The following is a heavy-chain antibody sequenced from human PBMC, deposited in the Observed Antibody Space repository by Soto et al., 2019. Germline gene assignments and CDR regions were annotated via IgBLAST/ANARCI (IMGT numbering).Heavy chain of an antibody. D-gene: IGHD7-27*01. CDR1: GGSISSYY. CDR3: ARVWGSAFDI. J-gene: IGHJ3*02. Sequence: PSETLSLTCTVSGGSISSYYWSWIRQPPGKGLEWIGYIYYSGSTNYNPSLKSRVTIPVDTSKNQFSLKLSSVTAADTAVYYCARVWGSAFDIWGQGTMVTVSS. V-gene: IGHV4-59*01. CDR2: IYYSGST.